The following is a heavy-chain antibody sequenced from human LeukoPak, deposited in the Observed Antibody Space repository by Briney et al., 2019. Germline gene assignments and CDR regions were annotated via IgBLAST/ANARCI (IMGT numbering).Heavy chain of an antibody. J-gene: IGHJ5*02. CDR1: GFTFSSYA. CDR3: SRGGCSGWGSPIKTYQFDP. CDR2: ISYEGSNK. V-gene: IGHV3-30*04. Sequence: VGSLRLSCAASGFTFSSYAMHWVRHAPGKGLERVAVISYEGSNKYYADSVKGRLTISRENSKNTMYLQMKSLRAEDTAVYYCSRGGCSGWGSPIKTYQFDPWGQGTLVTVSS. D-gene: IGHD3-10*01.